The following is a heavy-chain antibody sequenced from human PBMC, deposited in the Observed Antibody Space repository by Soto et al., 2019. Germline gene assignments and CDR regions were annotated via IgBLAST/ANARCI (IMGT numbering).Heavy chain of an antibody. CDR2: IRSKANSYAT. D-gene: IGHD6-19*01. J-gene: IGHJ4*02. CDR3: TRPTNSSGVDY. CDR1: GCTFSGSA. Sequence: PGGSLRVSCAASGCTFSGSAMHWVRPASGKGLEWVGRIRSKANSYATAYAASVKGRFTISRDDSKNTAYLQMNSLKTEDTAVYYCTRPTNSSGVDYWGQGTLVTVSS. V-gene: IGHV3-73*01.